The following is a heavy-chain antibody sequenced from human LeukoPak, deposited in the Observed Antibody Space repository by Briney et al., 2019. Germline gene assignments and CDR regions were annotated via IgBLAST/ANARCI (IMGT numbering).Heavy chain of an antibody. CDR2: IYYSGST. V-gene: IGHV4-39*01. CDR1: GGSIKSSNYY. Sequence: SETLSLTSNVLGGSIKSSNYYWGWIRQPPGKGLEWIGSIYYSGSTYYNPSLKGRGTMSVDTSNNQSSLKLTSATATDTAVYYCVRLFYYDSRGPPSWGQGTLVTVSS. CDR3: VRLFYYDSRGPPS. J-gene: IGHJ5*02. D-gene: IGHD3-22*01.